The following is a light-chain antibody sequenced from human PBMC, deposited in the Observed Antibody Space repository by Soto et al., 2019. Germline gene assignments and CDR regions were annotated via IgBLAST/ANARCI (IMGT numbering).Light chain of an antibody. CDR1: SSVIGGYNY. Sequence: QSVRTQPPSASGSPGQSVTISCTGTSSVIGGYNYVSWYQQHPGKAPKLMIYEVSKRPSGVPDRFSGSKSGNTASLTVSGLQAEDEADSYCSSYAGSNNYVFGSGTKVTV. J-gene: IGLJ1*01. CDR2: EVS. V-gene: IGLV2-8*01. CDR3: SSYAGSNNYV.